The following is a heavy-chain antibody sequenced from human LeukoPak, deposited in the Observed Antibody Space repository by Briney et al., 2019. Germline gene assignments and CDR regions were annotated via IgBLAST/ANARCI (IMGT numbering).Heavy chain of an antibody. CDR2: ISSTGTYI. D-gene: IGHD3-16*02. CDR1: GFTVSSNY. Sequence: GGSLRLSCAASGFTVSSNYMNWVRQVPGKGLEWVSSISSTGTYIYYADSVKGRFTISRDNAKNSLFLQMNSLRDEDTAVYYCVSGNDPDYLWTTYRLDAFDIWGQGTMVIVSS. CDR3: VSGNDPDYLWTTYRLDAFDI. J-gene: IGHJ3*02. V-gene: IGHV3-21*01.